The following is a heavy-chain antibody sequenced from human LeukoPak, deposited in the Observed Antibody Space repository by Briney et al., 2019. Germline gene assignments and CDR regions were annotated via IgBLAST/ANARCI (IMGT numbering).Heavy chain of an antibody. V-gene: IGHV3-7*03. CDR1: GFTFSNAW. CDR3: ARDRRGPFDY. D-gene: IGHD3-10*01. Sequence: PGGSLRLSCAASGFTFSNAWMIWVRQAPGKGLEWVANIKQDGSEKYYVDSVKGRFTISRDNAKNSLYLQMNSLRAEDTAVYYCARDRRGPFDYWGQGTLVTVSS. CDR2: IKQDGSEK. J-gene: IGHJ4*02.